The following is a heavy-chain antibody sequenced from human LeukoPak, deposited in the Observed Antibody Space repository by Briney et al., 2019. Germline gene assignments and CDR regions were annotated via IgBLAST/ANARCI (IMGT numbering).Heavy chain of an antibody. V-gene: IGHV3-7*01. D-gene: IGHD6-13*01. J-gene: IGHJ4*02. Sequence: GGSLRLSCAASGFTVSTNYMSWVRQAPGKGLEWVANIKQDGSQKYYVDSVKGRFTISRDNANNSLYLQMNSLRAEDTAVYYCARGQQLVYWGQGTLVTVSS. CDR3: ARGQQLVY. CDR2: IKQDGSQK. CDR1: GFTVSTNY.